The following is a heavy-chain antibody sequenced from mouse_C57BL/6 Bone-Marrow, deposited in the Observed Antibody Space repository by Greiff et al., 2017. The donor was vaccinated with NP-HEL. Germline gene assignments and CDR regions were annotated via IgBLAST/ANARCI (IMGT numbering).Heavy chain of an antibody. CDR3: ARRRLFDY. CDR2: IDPSDSYT. J-gene: IGHJ2*01. Sequence: QVQLKQPGAELVMPGASVKLSCKASGYTFTSYWMHWVKQRPGQGLEWIGEIDPSDSYTNYNQKFKGKSTLTVDKSSSTAYMQLSSLTSEDSAVYYCARRRLFDYWGQGTTLTVSS. V-gene: IGHV1-69*01. CDR1: GYTFTSYW.